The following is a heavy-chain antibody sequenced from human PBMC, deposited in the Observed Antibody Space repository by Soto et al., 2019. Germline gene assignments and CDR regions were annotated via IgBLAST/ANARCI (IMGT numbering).Heavy chain of an antibody. D-gene: IGHD6-13*01. V-gene: IGHV3-30*18. J-gene: IGHJ4*02. CDR1: GFTFSSYG. Sequence: PGGSLRLSCAASGFTFSSYGMHWVRQAPGKGLEWVAVISYDGSNKYYADSVKGRFTISRDNSKNTLYLQMNSLRAEDTAVYYCAKSTTGYSSSWYDYWGQGTLVTVSS. CDR2: ISYDGSNK. CDR3: AKSTTGYSSSWYDY.